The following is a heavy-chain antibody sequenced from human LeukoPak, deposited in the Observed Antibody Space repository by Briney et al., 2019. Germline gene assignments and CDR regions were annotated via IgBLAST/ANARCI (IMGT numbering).Heavy chain of an antibody. CDR3: ARDGANTIFGVVTHDWYGMDV. Sequence: GGSLRLSCAASGFTFSSYGMHWVRQAPGKGLEWVAVIWYDGSNKYYADSVKGRFTISRDNSKNTLYLQMDSLRAEDTAVYYCARDGANTIFGVVTHDWYGMDVWGQGTTATVSS. D-gene: IGHD3-3*01. CDR1: GFTFSSYG. V-gene: IGHV3-33*01. CDR2: IWYDGSNK. J-gene: IGHJ6*02.